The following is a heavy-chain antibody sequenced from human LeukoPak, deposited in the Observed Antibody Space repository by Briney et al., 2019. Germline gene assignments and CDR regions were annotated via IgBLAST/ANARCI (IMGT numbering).Heavy chain of an antibody. D-gene: IGHD3-9*01. Sequence: PGGSLRLSCSASGFTFSTYNMNWVRQAPGKGREWVSSITFSSDYIYYADSVKGRFTISRDNAKNSLYLQMNSLRAEDTAVYYCASNFRYLDVWGKGTTVTVSS. CDR1: GFTFSTYN. V-gene: IGHV3-21*01. CDR2: ITFSSDYI. CDR3: ASNFRYLDV. J-gene: IGHJ6*04.